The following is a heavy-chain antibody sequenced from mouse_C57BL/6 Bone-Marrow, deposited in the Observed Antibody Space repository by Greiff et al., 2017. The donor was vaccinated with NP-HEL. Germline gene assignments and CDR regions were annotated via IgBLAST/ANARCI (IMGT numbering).Heavy chain of an antibody. D-gene: IGHD3-1*01. CDR3: TRGLPWFAY. V-gene: IGHV5-9-1*02. CDR1: GFTFSSYA. CDR2: ICSGGDYI. J-gene: IGHJ3*01. Sequence: EVKLVESGEGLVKPGGSLKLSCAASGFTFSSYAMSWVRQTPEKRLEWVAYICSGGDYIYYADTVKGRFTISRDNARNTLYLQMSSLKSEDTAMYYCTRGLPWFAYWGQGTLVTVSA.